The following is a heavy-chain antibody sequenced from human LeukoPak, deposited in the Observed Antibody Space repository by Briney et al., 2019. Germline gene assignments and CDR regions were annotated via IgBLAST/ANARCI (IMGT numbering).Heavy chain of an antibody. J-gene: IGHJ4*02. V-gene: IGHV1-69*04. CDR1: GGTFSSYA. D-gene: IGHD3-9*01. CDR2: IIPILGIA. Sequence: GSSVKVSCKASGGTFSSYAISWVRQAPGQGLEWMGRIIPILGIANYAQKFQGRVTITADKSTSTAYMGLSSLRSEDTAVYYCARDYYDILTGLVAYSLDYWGQRTLVTVSS. CDR3: ARDYYDILTGLVAYSLDY.